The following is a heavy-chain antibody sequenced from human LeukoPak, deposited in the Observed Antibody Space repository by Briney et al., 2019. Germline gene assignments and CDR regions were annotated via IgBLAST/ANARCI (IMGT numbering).Heavy chain of an antibody. CDR3: AMRYNWNDAFDY. CDR1: GFTFSSYS. Sequence: GGSLRLSCAASGFTFSSYSMNWVRQAPGKGLEWVSSIRSSSSYIYYADSVKGRFTISRDNAKNSLYLQMNSLRAEDTAVYYCAMRYNWNDAFDYWGQGTLVTVSS. V-gene: IGHV3-21*01. D-gene: IGHD1-20*01. CDR2: IRSSSSYI. J-gene: IGHJ4*02.